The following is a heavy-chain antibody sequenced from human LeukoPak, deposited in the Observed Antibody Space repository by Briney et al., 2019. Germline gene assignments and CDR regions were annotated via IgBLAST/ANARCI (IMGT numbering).Heavy chain of an antibody. CDR1: GYTFTGYY. CDR3: ARDYSGSYSAPPNFDY. CDR2: INPNSGGT. Sequence: ASVKVSCKASGYTFTGYYMHWVRQAPGQGLEWMGWINPNSGGTNYAQKFQGRVTMTRDTSISTAYMELSRLRSDDTAVYYCARDYSGSYSAPPNFDYWGQGTLVTVSS. D-gene: IGHD1-26*01. J-gene: IGHJ4*02. V-gene: IGHV1-2*02.